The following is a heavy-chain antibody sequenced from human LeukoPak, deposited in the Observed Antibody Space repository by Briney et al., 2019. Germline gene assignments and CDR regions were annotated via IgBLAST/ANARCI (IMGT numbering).Heavy chain of an antibody. J-gene: IGHJ4*02. V-gene: IGHV1-69*05. CDR3: ASLDSGYDSASGY. Sequence: ASVKVSCKASGGTFSSYAISWVRQAPRQGLEWMGRIIPIFGTANYAQKFQGRVTITTDESTSTAYMELSSLRSEDTAVYYCASLDSGYDSASGYWGQGTLVTVSS. CDR2: IIPIFGTA. CDR1: GGTFSSYA. D-gene: IGHD5-12*01.